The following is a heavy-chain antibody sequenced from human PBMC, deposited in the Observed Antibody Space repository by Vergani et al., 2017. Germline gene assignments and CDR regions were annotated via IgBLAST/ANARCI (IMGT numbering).Heavy chain of an antibody. CDR1: GFTFSTYA. CDR3: VKDAGSYENFFDY. CDR2: LTGGGGST. V-gene: IGHV3-23*01. Sequence: EVQLLESWGSLKQPGGSVSLSCAASGFTFSTYAMHWVRQGPGKGLEWVSDLTGGGGSTYYADSFKGRFIISRDNSRDTLYLQMNSLTPEDTATYYCVKDAGSYENFFDYWGQGTMVTVSS. J-gene: IGHJ4*02. D-gene: IGHD1-26*01.